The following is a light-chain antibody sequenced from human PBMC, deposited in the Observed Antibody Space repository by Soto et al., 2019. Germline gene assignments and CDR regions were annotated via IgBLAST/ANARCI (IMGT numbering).Light chain of an antibody. CDR1: QSVSSNY. V-gene: IGKV3-20*01. CDR3: QQYGSSLSIT. J-gene: IGKJ5*01. Sequence: EIVLTQSPGTLSLYPGERATLSCRASQSVSSNYFAWYQQKPGQAPRLLIYGASSRATGIPDRFSGSGSGTDFTLTISRLEPEDFAVYYCQQYGSSLSITFGQGTRLEIK. CDR2: GAS.